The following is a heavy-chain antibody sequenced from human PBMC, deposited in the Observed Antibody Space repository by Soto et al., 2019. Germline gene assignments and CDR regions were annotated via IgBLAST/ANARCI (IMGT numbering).Heavy chain of an antibody. J-gene: IGHJ4*02. V-gene: IGHV3-33*01. CDR3: ARERKSGYFDY. CDR2: IWYDGSNK. CDR1: GFTFSSYG. D-gene: IGHD3-3*01. Sequence: QVQLVESGGGVVQPGRSLRLSCAASGFTFSSYGMHWVRQAPGKGLEWVAVIWYDGSNKYYADSVKGRFTISRDNSKNTLYLQMNSRRAEDTAVYYCARERKSGYFDYWGQGTLVTVSS.